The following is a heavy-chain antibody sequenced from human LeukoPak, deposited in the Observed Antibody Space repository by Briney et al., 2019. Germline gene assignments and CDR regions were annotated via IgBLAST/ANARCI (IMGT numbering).Heavy chain of an antibody. J-gene: IGHJ4*02. CDR3: SKWGDYDVLTGYYDSDF. CDR1: GVTFSNYA. D-gene: IGHD3-9*01. V-gene: IGHV3-23*01. Sequence: GGSLRLSCAASGVTFSNYAMSWVRQAPGKGLERASAIVGSGGSTYYADSVKGRFTISRDNSKNTLFLQMNSLRVEDTALYYCSKWGDYDVLTGYYDSDFWGQGTLVTVSS. CDR2: IVGSGGST.